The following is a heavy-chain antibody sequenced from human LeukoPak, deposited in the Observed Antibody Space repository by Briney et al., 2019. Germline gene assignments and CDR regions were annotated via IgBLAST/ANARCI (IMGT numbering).Heavy chain of an antibody. CDR1: GFTFSSYW. CDR2: ISYDGSNK. V-gene: IGHV3-30*03. Sequence: GGSLRLSCAASGFTFSSYWMSWVRQAPGKGLEWVAVISYDGSNKYYADSVKGRFTISRDNSKNTLYLQMNSLRAEDTAVYYCARDQMYSSSWYAQNYYYYGMDVWGQGTTVTVSS. J-gene: IGHJ6*02. D-gene: IGHD6-13*01. CDR3: ARDQMYSSSWYAQNYYYYGMDV.